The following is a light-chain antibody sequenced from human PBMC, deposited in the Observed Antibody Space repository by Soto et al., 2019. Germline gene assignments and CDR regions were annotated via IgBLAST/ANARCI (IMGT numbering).Light chain of an antibody. CDR2: EVS. CDR3: CSYAGSSTSVV. Sequence: QSVLTQPASVSGSPGQSITISCTGTSSVVGSYNLVSWYQQHPGKAPKLMIYEVSKRPSGVSNRFSGSKSGNTASLTISGLQAEDEADYYCCSYAGSSTSVVFGGGTKLTVL. CDR1: SSVVGSYNL. J-gene: IGLJ2*01. V-gene: IGLV2-23*02.